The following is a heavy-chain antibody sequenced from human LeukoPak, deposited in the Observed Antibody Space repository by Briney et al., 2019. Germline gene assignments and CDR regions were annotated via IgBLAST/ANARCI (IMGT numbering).Heavy chain of an antibody. CDR3: AGLVGRYSSGLYYYYFDY. J-gene: IGHJ4*02. V-gene: IGHV4-4*02. D-gene: IGHD3-22*01. Sequence: SETLSLTCTVSGDSINSLDLWSWVRQPPGQGLEWIGEMYLSGTTHSNPSVKSRVTISIDKSKNQFFLNLSSVTAADTAVYYCAGLVGRYSSGLYYYYFDYWGQGTLVTVSS. CDR2: MYLSGTT. CDR1: GDSINSLDL.